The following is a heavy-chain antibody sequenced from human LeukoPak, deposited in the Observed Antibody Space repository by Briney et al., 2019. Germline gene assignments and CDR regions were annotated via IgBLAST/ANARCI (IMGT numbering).Heavy chain of an antibody. Sequence: PGGSLRLSCTASGFTFGDYAMGWVRQAPGKGLEWVSFIRSKAYGGTTEYAASVKGRFTISRDDSKSIAYLQMNSLKTEDTAMYYCTRGPSGLWLYYGMDVWGQGTTVTVSS. J-gene: IGHJ6*02. D-gene: IGHD2-21*01. CDR2: IRSKAYGGTT. V-gene: IGHV3-49*04. CDR3: TRGPSGLWLYYGMDV. CDR1: GFTFGDYA.